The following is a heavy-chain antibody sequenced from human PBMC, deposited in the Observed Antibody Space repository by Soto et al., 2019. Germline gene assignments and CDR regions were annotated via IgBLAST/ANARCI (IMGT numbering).Heavy chain of an antibody. CDR2: IYYSGST. Sequence: PSETLSLTCTVSGGSISSSSYYWGWIRQPPGKGLEWIGSIYYSGSTYYNPSLKSRVTISVDTSKNQFSLKLSSVTAADTAVYYCARRLLDRYYYYGMDVWGQGTTVTVSS. CDR3: ARRLLDRYYYYGMDV. J-gene: IGHJ6*02. CDR1: GGSISSSSYY. D-gene: IGHD1-1*01. V-gene: IGHV4-39*01.